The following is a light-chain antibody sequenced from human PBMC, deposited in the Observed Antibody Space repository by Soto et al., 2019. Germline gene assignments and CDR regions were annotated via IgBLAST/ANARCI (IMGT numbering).Light chain of an antibody. CDR2: GAS. V-gene: IGKV3-20*01. CDR3: QQYGSSTWT. J-gene: IGKJ1*01. CDR1: QSVNSNY. Sequence: EIVLTQSPGALSVSPWERATLSCRASQSVNSNYLAWYQQKPGQAPRLLIYGASSRATGIPDRFSGSGSGTDFTLTISRLEPEDFAVYYCQQYGSSTWTFGQGTKVDIK.